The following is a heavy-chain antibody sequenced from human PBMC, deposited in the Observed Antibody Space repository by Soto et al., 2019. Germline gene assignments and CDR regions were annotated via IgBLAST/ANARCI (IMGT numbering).Heavy chain of an antibody. J-gene: IGHJ3*02. Sequence: GGSLRLSCAASGFTFSSYSMNWVRQAPGKGLEWVSSISSSSSYIYYADSVKGRFTISRDNAKNSLYLQKNSLRAEDTAVYFCARDLDGMRVDFYTFDSWGQGTMVTVSS. CDR3: ARDLDGMRVDFYTFDS. D-gene: IGHD3-22*01. V-gene: IGHV3-21*01. CDR2: ISSSSSYI. CDR1: GFTFSSYS.